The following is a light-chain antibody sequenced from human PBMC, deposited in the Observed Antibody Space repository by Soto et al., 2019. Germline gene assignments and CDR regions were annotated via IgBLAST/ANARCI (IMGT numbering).Light chain of an antibody. CDR1: QSITDW. CDR3: QYWDDYSWT. V-gene: IGKV1-5*03. CDR2: KAS. J-gene: IGKJ1*01. Sequence: DIQMTQSPSTLSASVGDRVTITCGASQSITDWLAWYQQKPGKAPKFLIYKASNLEGGVPSRFSGSGSGTEFTLTISSVQPDDFATYYCQYWDDYSWTFGQGTKVEIK.